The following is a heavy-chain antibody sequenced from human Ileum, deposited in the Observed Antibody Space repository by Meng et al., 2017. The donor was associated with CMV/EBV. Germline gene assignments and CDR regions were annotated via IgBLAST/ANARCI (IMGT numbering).Heavy chain of an antibody. CDR2: IYPGDSDT. CDR3: ARRYTNLGFFED. CDR1: GYSFTNYW. Sequence: GESLKISCKGSGYSFTNYWIAWVRQMPGKGLEWMGIIYPGDSDTRYNPSFQGQVTISADKSIGTAYLQWSSLKASDTAMYYCARRYTNLGFFEDWGQGTQVTVSS. D-gene: IGHD2-2*02. J-gene: IGHJ4*01. V-gene: IGHV5-51*01.